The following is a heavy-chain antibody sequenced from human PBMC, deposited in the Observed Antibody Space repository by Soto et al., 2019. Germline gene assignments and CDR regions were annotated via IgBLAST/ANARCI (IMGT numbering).Heavy chain of an antibody. V-gene: IGHV1-3*04. CDR3: ARDWVVVVPAPRWVVDP. J-gene: IGHJ5*02. Sequence: QVQLVQSGAEVKKPGASVKVSCKASGYTFTSYAIHWVRQAPGQRLEWMGWINTGNGNTKYSHKFQGRVTITRDTSASKAYMELSSLRSEDTAVYYCARDWVVVVPAPRWVVDPWGQGTLVNVAS. D-gene: IGHD2-2*01. CDR1: GYTFTSYA. CDR2: INTGNGNT.